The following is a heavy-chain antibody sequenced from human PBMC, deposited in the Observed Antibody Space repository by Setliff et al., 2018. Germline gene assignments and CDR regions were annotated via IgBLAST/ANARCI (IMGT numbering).Heavy chain of an antibody. Sequence: GVLRLSCAASGFTFSSYEMNWVRQAPGKGLEWVSYISSSGSTIYYADSVKGRFTISRDNAKNSLYLQMNSLRAEDTAVYYCASLFAGDFDYWGQGTLVTVSS. J-gene: IGHJ4*02. CDR1: GFTFSSYE. CDR3: ASLFAGDFDY. CDR2: ISSSGSTI. V-gene: IGHV3-48*03.